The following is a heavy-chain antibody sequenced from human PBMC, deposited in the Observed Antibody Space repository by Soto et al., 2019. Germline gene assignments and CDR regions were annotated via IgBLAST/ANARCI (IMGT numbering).Heavy chain of an antibody. Sequence: SETLSLTCTVSGASVSSGSSYWGWIRQRPGKGLEWIAYIYSSGTTHYNPSLRSPATISVDTSQKQFSLKLTSVTAADTAVYYRARARTGNPKFLGYGGRGTLVTVSS. CDR3: ARARTGNPKFLGY. CDR1: GASVSSGSSY. J-gene: IGHJ4*02. D-gene: IGHD3-16*01. V-gene: IGHV4-61*01. CDR2: IYSSGTT.